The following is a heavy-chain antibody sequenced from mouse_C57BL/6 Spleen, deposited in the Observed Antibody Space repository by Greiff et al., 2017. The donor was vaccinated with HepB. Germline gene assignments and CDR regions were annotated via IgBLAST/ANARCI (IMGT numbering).Heavy chain of an antibody. V-gene: IGHV5-6*02. D-gene: IGHD2-5*01. J-gene: IGHJ3*01. CDR1: GFTFSSYG. CDR2: ISSGGSYT. CDR3: ARRGAYYSNSAFAY. Sequence: EVMLVESGGDLVKPGGSLKLSCAASGFTFSSYGMSWVRQTPDKRLEWVATISSGGSYTYYPDSVKGRFTISRDNAKNTLYLQMSSLKSEDTAMYYWARRGAYYSNSAFAYWGQGTLVTVSA.